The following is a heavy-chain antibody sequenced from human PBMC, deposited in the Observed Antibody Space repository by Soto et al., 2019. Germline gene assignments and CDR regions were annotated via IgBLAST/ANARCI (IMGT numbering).Heavy chain of an antibody. D-gene: IGHD2-21*01. CDR3: ARDQFPHEKPYYYYGMDV. V-gene: IGHV3-30-3*01. CDR2: ISYDGSNK. J-gene: IGHJ6*02. Sequence: GGSLRLSCAASGFTFSSYAMHWVRQAPGKGLEWVAVISYDGSNKYYADSVKGRFTISRDNSKNTLYLQMNSLRAEDTAVYYCARDQFPHEKPYYYYGMDVWGQGTTVTVSS. CDR1: GFTFSSYA.